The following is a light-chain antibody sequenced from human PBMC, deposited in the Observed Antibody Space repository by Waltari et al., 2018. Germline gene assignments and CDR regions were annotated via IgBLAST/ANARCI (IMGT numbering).Light chain of an antibody. CDR2: VNSDGSH. J-gene: IGLJ3*02. CDR3: QTGGHGTWV. V-gene: IGLV4-69*01. CDR1: SGHSSNV. Sequence: QLVLTQSHSASASLGASVKLTCTLSSGHSSNVIAWLQQHPEKGPRYLMKVNSDGSHSKGDEIPDRFSGASSGAERYLTIATLQSEDEADYYCQTGGHGTWVFGGGTKLTVL.